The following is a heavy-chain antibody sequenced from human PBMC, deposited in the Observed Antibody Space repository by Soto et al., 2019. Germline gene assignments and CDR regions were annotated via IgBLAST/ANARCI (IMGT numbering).Heavy chain of an antibody. CDR2: INPNSGGT. CDR1: GYTFTGYY. Sequence: ASVKVSYKASGYTFTGYYMHWVRQAPGQGLEWMGWINPNSGGTNYAQKFQGRVTMTRDTSISTAYMELSRLRSDDTAVYYCARGVTMVRGVIYYYYGMDVWGQGTTVTVSS. J-gene: IGHJ6*02. D-gene: IGHD3-10*01. V-gene: IGHV1-2*02. CDR3: ARGVTMVRGVIYYYYGMDV.